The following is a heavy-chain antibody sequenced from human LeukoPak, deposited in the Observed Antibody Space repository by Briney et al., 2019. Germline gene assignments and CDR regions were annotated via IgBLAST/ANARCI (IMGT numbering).Heavy chain of an antibody. J-gene: IGHJ4*02. CDR1: GYTFTGYH. CDR2: INPYSGDT. CDR3: ARDQGSLTRSWYTGY. Sequence: ASVKVSCKASGYTFTGYHVHWVRQAPGQGLEWMGRINPYSGDTNFAQKFQGRVTMTRDTSITTAYMDLSSLTPDDTAVYFCARDQGSLTRSWYTGYWGQGTQVTVSS. V-gene: IGHV1-2*06. D-gene: IGHD6-13*01.